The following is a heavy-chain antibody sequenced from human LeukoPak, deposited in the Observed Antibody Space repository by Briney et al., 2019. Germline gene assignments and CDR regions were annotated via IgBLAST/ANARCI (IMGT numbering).Heavy chain of an antibody. CDR1: GGSIGSYY. D-gene: IGHD3-10*01. CDR3: ARDLYGSGSYFDY. J-gene: IGHJ4*02. V-gene: IGHV4-59*01. Sequence: YPSETLSLTCTVSGGSIGSYYWSWIRQPPGKGLGWIGYIYYSGSTNYNPSLKSRVTISVDTSKNQFSLKLSSVTAADTAVYYCARDLYGSGSYFDYWGQGTLVTVSS. CDR2: IYYSGST.